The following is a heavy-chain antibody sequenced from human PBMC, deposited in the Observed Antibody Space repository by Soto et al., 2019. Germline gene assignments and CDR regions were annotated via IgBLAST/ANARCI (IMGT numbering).Heavy chain of an antibody. D-gene: IGHD5-18*01. Sequence: LRLSCTASGFSFSNYSMNWVRQAPGKGLEWVSCISSSSSYIYYADSVRGRFTISRDNAKNSLYLQMDSLRVEDTALYYCAKGSRGYTYGTTDHWGQGTLVTVSS. CDR2: ISSSSSYI. CDR3: AKGSRGYTYGTTDH. V-gene: IGHV3-21*01. CDR1: GFSFSNYS. J-gene: IGHJ4*02.